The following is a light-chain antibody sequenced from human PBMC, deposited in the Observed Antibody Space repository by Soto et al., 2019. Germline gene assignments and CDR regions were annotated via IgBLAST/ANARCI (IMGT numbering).Light chain of an antibody. J-gene: IGLJ2*01. CDR1: SSDVGAYKY. V-gene: IGLV2-14*01. CDR2: EVN. CDR3: SSYTSSSTLL. Sequence: QSVLTQPASVSGSPGQSITLSCTGTSSDVGAYKYVSWYQHHPGKAPKLMIYEVNNRPSGVSNRFSGSKSGNTASLTISGLQAEDEADYYCSSYTSSSTLLFGGGTKVTVL.